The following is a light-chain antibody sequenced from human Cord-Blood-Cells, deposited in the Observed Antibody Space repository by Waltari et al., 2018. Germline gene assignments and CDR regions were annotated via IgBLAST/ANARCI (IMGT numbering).Light chain of an antibody. Sequence: DNQMTHSPPSVPAAAPARATIPCRASQSISSYLNWYQQKPGKAPKLLIYAASSLQSGVPSRFSGSGSGTDFTLTISSLQPEDFATYYCQQSYSTPPYTFGQGTKLEIK. J-gene: IGKJ2*01. CDR3: QQSYSTPPYT. CDR1: QSISSY. V-gene: IGKV1-39*01. CDR2: AAS.